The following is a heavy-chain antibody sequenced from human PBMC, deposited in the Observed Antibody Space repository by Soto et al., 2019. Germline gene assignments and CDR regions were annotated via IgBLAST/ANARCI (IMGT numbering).Heavy chain of an antibody. CDR1: GYSFTNYC. V-gene: IGHV5-51*01. CDR3: ARHETRYISSENNHYYGMDV. J-gene: IGHJ6*02. Sequence: GESLKISCQGSGYSFTNYCIAWVLQGPWKGLEWMGIIYPGDSDTRYSPSFQGQVTISADESISTAYLQWSSLKASDTAIYYCARHETRYISSENNHYYGMDVWGRGTTVTVSS. D-gene: IGHD6-6*01. CDR2: IYPGDSDT.